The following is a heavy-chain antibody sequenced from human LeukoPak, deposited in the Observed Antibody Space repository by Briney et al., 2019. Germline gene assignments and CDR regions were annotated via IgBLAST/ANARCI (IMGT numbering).Heavy chain of an antibody. CDR3: ANGRLEQCNGAICYPFDN. J-gene: IGHJ4*02. CDR2: ITGHGTST. CDR1: GLTFSSYA. D-gene: IGHD2-15*01. Sequence: PGEPLTLSCAASGLTFSSYAKNWVRITPGQGLERVSSITGHGTSTYYANSVKGRFTVSRDNSKNTVSLQMNSLRAEDTAVDYCANGRLEQCNGAICYPFDNWGQGILVTVSP. V-gene: IGHV3-23*01.